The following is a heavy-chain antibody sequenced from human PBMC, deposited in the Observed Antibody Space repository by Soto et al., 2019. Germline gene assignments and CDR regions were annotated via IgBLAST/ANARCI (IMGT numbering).Heavy chain of an antibody. J-gene: IGHJ4*02. D-gene: IGHD5-12*01. CDR1: GFTFSSYS. CDR2: ISSGSSTI. Sequence: GGSLRLSCAASGFTFSSYSMNWVRQAPGKGLEWVSYISSGSSTIYYADSVKGRFTISRDNAKNTLYLEMNSLRDEVTAVYYCARVGGATMATMYFDPWGQGTLVTVSS. V-gene: IGHV3-48*02. CDR3: ARVGGATMATMYFDP.